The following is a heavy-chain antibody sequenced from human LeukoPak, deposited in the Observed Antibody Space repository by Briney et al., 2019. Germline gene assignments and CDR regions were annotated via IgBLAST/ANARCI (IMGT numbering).Heavy chain of an antibody. CDR1: GYTFTSYA. CDR3: AAEDCSSSSCTLDS. D-gene: IGHD2-2*01. V-gene: IGHV1-8*03. CDR2: MNPNNSNT. J-gene: IGHJ4*02. Sequence: ASVKVSCKASGYTFTSYAMHWVRQAPGQRLEWMGWMNPNNSNTGYAQKFQGRVTITRDTSINTTYMELSSLMSDDTAVYFCAAEDCSSSSCTLDSWGQGTLVSVSS.